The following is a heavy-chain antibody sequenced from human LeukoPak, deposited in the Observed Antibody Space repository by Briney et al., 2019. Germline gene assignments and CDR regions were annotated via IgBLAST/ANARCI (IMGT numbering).Heavy chain of an antibody. J-gene: IGHJ4*02. D-gene: IGHD6-19*01. CDR3: TTAAPLSSGSAFFY. V-gene: IGHV3-30-3*01. Sequence: GGSLRLSCAASGFTFSSYAMHWVRQAPGKGLEWVAVISYDGSNKYYADSVKGRFTISRDDSKNTLYLQMNSLKTEDTAVYYCTTAAPLSSGSAFFYWGQGTLVTVSS. CDR1: GFTFSSYA. CDR2: ISYDGSNK.